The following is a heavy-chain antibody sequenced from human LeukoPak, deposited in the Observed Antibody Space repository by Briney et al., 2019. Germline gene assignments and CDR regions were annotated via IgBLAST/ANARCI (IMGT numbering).Heavy chain of an antibody. J-gene: IGHJ4*02. CDR2: ISGSGGST. Sequence: GGSLRLSCAASGFTFSSYAMSWVRQAPGKGLEWVSAISGSGGSTYYADSVKGRFTISRDNSKNTLYLQMNSLRAEDTAVYYCAKDDYYGSGSYPMVDYWGQGTLVTVSS. CDR3: AKDDYYGSGSYPMVDY. D-gene: IGHD3-10*01. CDR1: GFTFSSYA. V-gene: IGHV3-23*01.